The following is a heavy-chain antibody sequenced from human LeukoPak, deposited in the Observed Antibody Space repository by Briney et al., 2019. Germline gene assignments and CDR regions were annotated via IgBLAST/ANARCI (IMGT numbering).Heavy chain of an antibody. D-gene: IGHD3-22*01. V-gene: IGHV3-15*01. CDR3: TTGGYYYDNGGGDW. CDR2: IKSKTDGGTT. Sequence: GGSLRLSYAASALTFSNAWMSWVRQAPGKGLDWVGRIKSKTDGGTTDYAAPVKGRFTILRDDSQNTLYLQMNSLKTEDTAVSSCTTGGYYYDNGGGDWWGQGTLVTVSS. CDR1: ALTFSNAW. J-gene: IGHJ4*02.